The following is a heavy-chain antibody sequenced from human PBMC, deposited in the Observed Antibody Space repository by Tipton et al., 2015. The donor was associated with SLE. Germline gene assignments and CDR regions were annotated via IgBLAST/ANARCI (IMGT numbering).Heavy chain of an antibody. V-gene: IGHV4-34*01. CDR1: GGSFSGYY. Sequence: TLSLTCAVYGGSFSGYYWSWIRQPPGKGLEWIGEINHSGGTNYNPSLKSRVTISVDTSKNQFSLKLSSVTAADTAVYYCARHYDSTGFGRDTWFDPWGQGTLVTVSS. J-gene: IGHJ5*02. CDR3: ARHYDSTGFGRDTWFDP. CDR2: INHSGGT. D-gene: IGHD3-22*01.